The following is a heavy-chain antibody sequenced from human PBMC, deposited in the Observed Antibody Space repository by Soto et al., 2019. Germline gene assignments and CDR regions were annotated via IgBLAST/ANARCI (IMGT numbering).Heavy chain of an antibody. CDR3: GTGVVECSGGTCYIGY. D-gene: IGHD2-15*01. CDR2: ISYDGSNE. V-gene: IGHV3-30*03. CDR1: GFTFSSYG. Sequence: QVQLVESGGGVVQPGRSLRLSCAASGFTFSSYGMHWVRQAPGKGLEWVAVISYDGSNEYYADSVKGRFTISRDNSKNPLSLQMNSLRADATAVYYCGTGVVECSGGTCYIGYWGQGTLVTVSS. J-gene: IGHJ4*02.